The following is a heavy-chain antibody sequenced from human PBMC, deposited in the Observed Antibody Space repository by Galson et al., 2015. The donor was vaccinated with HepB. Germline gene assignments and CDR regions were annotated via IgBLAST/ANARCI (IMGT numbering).Heavy chain of an antibody. CDR2: ISSSSSYT. D-gene: IGHD4-23*01. Sequence: SLRLSCAASGFTFSDYYMSWIRQAPGKGLEWVSYISSSSSYTNYADSVKGRFTISRDNAKDSLYLQMNSLRAEDTAVYYCASWATVVASFDYWGQGTLVTVSS. V-gene: IGHV3-11*06. CDR1: GFTFSDYY. CDR3: ASWATVVASFDY. J-gene: IGHJ4*02.